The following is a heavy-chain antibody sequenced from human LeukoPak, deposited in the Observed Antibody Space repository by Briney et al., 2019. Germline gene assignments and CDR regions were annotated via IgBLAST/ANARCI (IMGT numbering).Heavy chain of an antibody. CDR1: GFTFSSYE. V-gene: IGHV3-48*03. D-gene: IGHD3-9*01. CDR2: ISSSGSTI. J-gene: IGHJ4*02. CDR3: ASSYDILTGQFDY. Sequence: GGSLRLSCAASGFTFSSYEMNWVRQAPGKGLEWVSYISSSGSTIYYADSVKGRFTISRDNAKNSLYLQMNSLRAEDTAVYYCASSYDILTGQFDYWGQGTLVTVSS.